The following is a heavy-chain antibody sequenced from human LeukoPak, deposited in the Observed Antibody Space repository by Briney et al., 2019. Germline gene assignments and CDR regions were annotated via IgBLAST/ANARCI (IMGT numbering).Heavy chain of an antibody. Sequence: PSETLSLTCTVSGGSISSYYWSWIRQPPGKGLEWIGYIYNSGNTDYNPSLKSRVTISIDTSKNQFSLKLRSVTAADTAIYYCARQGYDILTGYIDAFDIWGPGTMVTVSS. CDR1: GGSISSYY. CDR3: ARQGYDILTGYIDAFDI. J-gene: IGHJ3*02. D-gene: IGHD3-9*01. V-gene: IGHV4-59*08. CDR2: IYNSGNT.